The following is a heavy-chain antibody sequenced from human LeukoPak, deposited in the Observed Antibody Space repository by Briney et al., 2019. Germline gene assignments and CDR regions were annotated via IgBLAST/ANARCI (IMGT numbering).Heavy chain of an antibody. CDR1: GGSISSGGYY. D-gene: IGHD5-12*01. V-gene: IGHV4-31*03. Sequence: SETLSLTCTVSGGSISSGGYYWSWIRQHPGKGLEWIGYIYYSGSTYYNPSLKSRVTISVDTSKNQFSLKLSSVTAADTAVYYCARERNWSYDFWGQGSLVTVSS. J-gene: IGHJ4*02. CDR3: ARERNWSYDF. CDR2: IYYSGST.